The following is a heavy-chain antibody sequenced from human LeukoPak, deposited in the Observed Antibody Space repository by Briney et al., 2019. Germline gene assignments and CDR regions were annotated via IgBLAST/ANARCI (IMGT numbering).Heavy chain of an antibody. CDR1: GGSISSSSYY. CDR3: ARYYYGSNWFDP. D-gene: IGHD3-10*01. J-gene: IGHJ5*02. Sequence: SETLSLTCTVSGGSISSSSYYWGWIRQPPGKGLEWIGSIYYSGSTYYNPSLKSRVTISVDTSKNQFSLKLSSVTAADTAVYYCARYYYGSNWFDPWGQGTLVTVSS. V-gene: IGHV4-39*01. CDR2: IYYSGST.